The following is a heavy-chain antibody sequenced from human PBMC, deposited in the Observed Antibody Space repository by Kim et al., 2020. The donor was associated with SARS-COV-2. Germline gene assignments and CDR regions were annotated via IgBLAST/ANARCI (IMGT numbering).Heavy chain of an antibody. V-gene: IGHV3-74*01. Sequence: TSYADSEKGRFTISRDNAKNARYLKMNSLRAEETAVYYCARGGIGYSIDYWGQGNLVTVSS. CDR2: T. J-gene: IGHJ4*02. CDR3: ARGGIGYSIDY. D-gene: IGHD6-13*01.